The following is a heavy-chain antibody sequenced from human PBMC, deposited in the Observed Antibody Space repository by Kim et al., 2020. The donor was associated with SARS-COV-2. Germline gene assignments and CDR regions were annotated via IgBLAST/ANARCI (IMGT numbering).Heavy chain of an antibody. Sequence: SETLSLTCTVSGGSISSYYWSWIRQPPGKGLEWIGYIYYSGSTNYNPSLKSRVTISVDTSKNQFSLKLSSVTAADTAVYYCAIVYFGDLYYYYGLYVGV. CDR3: AIVYFGDLYYYYGLYV. J-gene: IGHJ6*04. CDR2: IYYSGST. D-gene: IGHD3-10*01. V-gene: IGHV4-59*01. CDR1: GGSISSYY.